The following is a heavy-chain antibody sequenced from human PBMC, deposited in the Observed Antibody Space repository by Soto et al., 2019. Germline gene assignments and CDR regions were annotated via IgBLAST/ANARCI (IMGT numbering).Heavy chain of an antibody. V-gene: IGHV4-4*02. CDR3: ARVSGSYYYGMDV. D-gene: IGHD1-26*01. Sequence: SETLCLTCAVSGGSISTSKWWSWLRQPPGKGLEWIGEIYHSGSTNYNPSLKSRVTISVDKSKNQFSLKLSSVTAADTAVYYCARVSGSYYYGMDVWGQGTTVT. CDR1: GGSISTSKW. J-gene: IGHJ6*02. CDR2: IYHSGST.